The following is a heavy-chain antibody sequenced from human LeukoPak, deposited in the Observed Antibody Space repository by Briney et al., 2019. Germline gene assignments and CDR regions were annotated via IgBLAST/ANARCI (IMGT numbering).Heavy chain of an antibody. D-gene: IGHD3-10*01. CDR1: GFTFSSYS. CDR2: ISSSSSTI. Sequence: GGSLRLSCETFGFTFSSYSMNWVHQAPGKGLEWVSYISSSSSTIYYAESVRGRFTISRDNVQSSVYLQMNSLRVEDTAVYYCARGGPYASGSYGPLWGQGTLVTVSS. CDR3: ARGGPYASGSYGPL. V-gene: IGHV3-48*01. J-gene: IGHJ4*02.